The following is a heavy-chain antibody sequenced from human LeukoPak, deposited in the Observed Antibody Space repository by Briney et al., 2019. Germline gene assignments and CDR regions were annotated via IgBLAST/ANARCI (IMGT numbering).Heavy chain of an antibody. V-gene: IGHV3-23*01. D-gene: IGHD2-2*01. CDR1: GFTFSSYS. CDR3: AKDPGYQVVYCFDY. Sequence: GGSLRLSCAASGFTFSSYSMSWVRQAPGKGGEGVSGISGSGGSTDYADSVKGRFTISRDNSKNTLYLQMNSLRVEDTAVYYCAKDPGYQVVYCFDYWGQGTLVTVSS. J-gene: IGHJ4*02. CDR2: ISGSGGST.